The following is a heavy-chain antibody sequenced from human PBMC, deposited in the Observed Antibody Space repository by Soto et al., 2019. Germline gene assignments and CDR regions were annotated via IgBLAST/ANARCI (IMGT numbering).Heavy chain of an antibody. D-gene: IGHD3-22*01. CDR2: ISYDGSNK. Sequence: QVQLVESGGGVVQPGRSLRLSCAASGFTFSSYAMYWVRQAPGKGLEWVAVISYDGSNKYYADSVKGRFTISRDNSKNTLYLQMNSLRAEDTAVYYCARGGYYDSSGYRDWGQGTLVTVSS. CDR1: GFTFSSYA. V-gene: IGHV3-30-3*01. J-gene: IGHJ4*02. CDR3: ARGGYYDSSGYRD.